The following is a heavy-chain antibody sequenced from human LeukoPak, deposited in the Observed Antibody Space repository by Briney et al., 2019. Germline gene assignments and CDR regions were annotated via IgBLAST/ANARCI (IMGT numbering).Heavy chain of an antibody. CDR1: GFTFSSYA. V-gene: IGHV3-23*01. J-gene: IGHJ4*02. CDR2: ISGSGGST. D-gene: IGHD6-6*01. CDR3: ATYSIAAPYFGY. Sequence: GGSLRLSCAASGFTFSSYAMSWVRQAPGKGLGWVSAISGSGGSTYYADSVKGRFTISRDNSKNTLYLQMNSLRAEDTAVYYCATYSIAAPYFGYWGQGTLVTVSS.